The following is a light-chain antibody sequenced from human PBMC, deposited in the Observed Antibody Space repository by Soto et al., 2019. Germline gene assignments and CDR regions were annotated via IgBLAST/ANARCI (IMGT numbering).Light chain of an antibody. CDR3: VSYTTFSSYV. Sequence: QSALTQPASVSGSPGQSITIACTGTNRDVGSYNLVSWYQQRPGEAPKLIISEVRNRPSGISYRFTGSKSGNTASLTISGLQAEDEADYYCVSYTTFSSYVFGTGTKVTVL. J-gene: IGLJ1*01. CDR2: EVR. V-gene: IGLV2-14*01. CDR1: NRDVGSYNL.